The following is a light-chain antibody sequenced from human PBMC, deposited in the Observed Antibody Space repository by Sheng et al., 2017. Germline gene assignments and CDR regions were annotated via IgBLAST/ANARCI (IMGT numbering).Light chain of an antibody. J-gene: IGKJ1*01. CDR2: AAS. V-gene: IGKV1-12*01. CDR1: PSISSW. CDR3: QQAKSYPRT. Sequence: DIQMTQSPSTLSASVGDRVSITCRASPSISSWLAWYQQKPGKAPKLLLYAASLLQPGVPPRFSGSGSGTEFTLTINSLQPDDSATYYCQQAKSYPRTFGQGTQVEIK.